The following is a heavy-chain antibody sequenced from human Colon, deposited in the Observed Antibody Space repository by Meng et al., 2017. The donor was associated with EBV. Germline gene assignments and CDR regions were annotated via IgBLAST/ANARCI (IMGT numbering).Heavy chain of an antibody. D-gene: IGHD6-19*01. CDR2: IYYSGST. Sequence: GQLQQSGPGLVKPSQTLSLTCTVSVGSVSSGGYYWTWIRQHPGKGLEWFGHIYYSGSTFYNPSLKRRVIISIDTSKNQFSLNLRSVTAADTAVYYCARVSSGWDYFDYWGQGTLVTVSS. CDR1: VGSVSSGGYY. CDR3: ARVSSGWDYFDY. J-gene: IGHJ4*02. V-gene: IGHV4-31*03.